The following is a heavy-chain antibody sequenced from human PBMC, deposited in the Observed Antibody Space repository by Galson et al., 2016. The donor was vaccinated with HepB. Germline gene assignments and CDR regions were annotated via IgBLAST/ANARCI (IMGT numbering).Heavy chain of an antibody. D-gene: IGHD2-8*01. V-gene: IGHV3-15*07. Sequence: SLRLSCAASGFTFSNAWMNWVRQAPGKGLEWVGRIRSKTDGGTTDYAAPVKDRFTISRDDSKNTLYLKMNSLKTDDTAVYYCWVPLEYCSNGVFRLFDYWGQGTLVTVSS. CDR2: IRSKTDGGTT. CDR1: GFTFSNAW. CDR3: WVPLEYCSNGVFRLFDY. J-gene: IGHJ4*02.